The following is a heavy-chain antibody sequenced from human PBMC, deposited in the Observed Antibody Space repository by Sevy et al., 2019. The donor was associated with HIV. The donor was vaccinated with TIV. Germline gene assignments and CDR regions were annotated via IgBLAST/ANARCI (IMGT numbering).Heavy chain of an antibody. CDR3: AGENAWGRGYS. CDR2: IYYNGHI. J-gene: IGHJ4*02. CDR1: GCSITSLY. Sequence: SETLSLTCTVSGCSITSLYWNWIRQPPGKGLEWIANIYYNGHINYNPSPKSRVTLSIDTSKNQFSLRLSSVTAADTAMYYCAGENAWGRGYSWGQGTLVTVSS. V-gene: IGHV4-59*08. D-gene: IGHD1-26*01.